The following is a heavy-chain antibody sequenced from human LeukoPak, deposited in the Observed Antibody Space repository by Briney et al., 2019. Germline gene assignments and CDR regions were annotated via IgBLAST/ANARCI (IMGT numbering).Heavy chain of an antibody. Sequence: GGSLRLSCAPSGFTLNSGWMHCVREAPGKGLWWVSRINSDVSSTSYADSVKGRFTISRDNAKNTLYLQMNSLRAEDTAVYYCVRVFTMIVVDALDIWGQGTMVTVSS. CDR3: VRVFTMIVVDALDI. D-gene: IGHD3-22*01. J-gene: IGHJ3*02. CDR2: INSDVSST. V-gene: IGHV3-74*01. CDR1: GFTLNSGW.